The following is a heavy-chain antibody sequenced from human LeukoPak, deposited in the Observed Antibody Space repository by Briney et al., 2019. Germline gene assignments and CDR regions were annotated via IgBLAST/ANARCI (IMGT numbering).Heavy chain of an antibody. CDR2: IYYSGST. CDR1: GGSISSSSYY. J-gene: IGHJ4*02. D-gene: IGHD3-3*01. V-gene: IGHV4-39*07. Sequence: SETLSLTCTVSGGSISSSSYYWGWIRQPPGKGLEWIGSIYYSGSTNYNPSLKSRVTISVDTSKNQFSLKLSSVTAADTAVYYCARGYYDFWSGYYPGGYYFDYWGQGTLVTVSS. CDR3: ARGYYDFWSGYYPGGYYFDY.